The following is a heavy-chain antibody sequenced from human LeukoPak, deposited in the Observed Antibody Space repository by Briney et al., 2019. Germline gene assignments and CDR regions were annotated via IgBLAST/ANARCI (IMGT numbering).Heavy chain of an antibody. CDR3: AKGMTTVTTFGAFDI. CDR2: ISYDGSNK. Sequence: GGSLRLSCAASGFTFSSYAMHWVRQAPGKGLEWVAVISYDGSNKYYADSVKGRFTISRDNSKNTLYLQMNSLRAEDTAVYYCAKGMTTVTTFGAFDIWGQGTMVTVSS. CDR1: GFTFSSYA. V-gene: IGHV3-30-3*01. D-gene: IGHD4-17*01. J-gene: IGHJ3*02.